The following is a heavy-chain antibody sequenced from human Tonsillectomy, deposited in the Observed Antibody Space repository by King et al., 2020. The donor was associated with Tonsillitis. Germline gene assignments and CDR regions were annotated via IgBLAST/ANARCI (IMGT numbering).Heavy chain of an antibody. D-gene: IGHD4-23*01. CDR1: GGSISSYY. J-gene: IGHJ3*02. CDR3: ARRPYGGNAFEI. V-gene: IGHV4-59*08. Sequence: VQLQESGPGLVKPSETLSLTCTVSGGSISSYYWSWIRQPPGKGLEWIGYIYYSGSTNYNPSLKSRVTMSVDTSKNQFSLKLSSVTAADTAVYYCARRPYGGNAFEIWGQGTMVTVSS. CDR2: IYYSGST.